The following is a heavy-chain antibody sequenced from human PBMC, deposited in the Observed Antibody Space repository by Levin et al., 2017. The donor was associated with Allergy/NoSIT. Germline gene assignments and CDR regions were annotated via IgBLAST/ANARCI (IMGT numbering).Heavy chain of an antibody. D-gene: IGHD3-10*01. CDR1: GFTFNSFV. V-gene: IGHV3-23*01. CDR3: AKDLLEEPGWSDP. Sequence: GESLKISCAASGFTFNSFVMNWVRQAPGKGLEWVSAISGSGGSTYYADSVKGRFTISRDNSQNTLNLQMSSLRAEDTAVYYCAKDLLEEPGWSDPWGQGTLVTVSS. J-gene: IGHJ5*02. CDR2: ISGSGGST.